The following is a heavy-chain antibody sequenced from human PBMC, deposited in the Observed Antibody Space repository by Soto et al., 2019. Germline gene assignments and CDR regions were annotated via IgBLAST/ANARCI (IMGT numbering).Heavy chain of an antibody. V-gene: IGHV3-23*01. J-gene: IGHJ6*02. Sequence: PVGSLRLSCAASGFTFSRYAMNWVRQAPGRGLQWISGISVSGDNTSYVESVRGRFTVYRDNSKNTLYLQMNNLRAEDTALYYCAKDGKMRTKVWFPAGYCMDVWGQGTTVTVSS. CDR3: AKDGKMRTKVWFPAGYCMDV. D-gene: IGHD3-10*01. CDR1: GFTFSRYA. CDR2: ISVSGDNT.